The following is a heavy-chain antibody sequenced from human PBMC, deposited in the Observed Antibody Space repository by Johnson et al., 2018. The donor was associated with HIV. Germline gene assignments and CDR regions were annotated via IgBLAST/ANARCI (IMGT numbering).Heavy chain of an antibody. Sequence: QLVESGGGVVQPGRSLRLSCAASGFTFSSYAMHWVRQAPGKGLKWVAVISYDGSNKYYADSVKGRFTISRDNSKNTLYLQMNSLRAEDTAVYYCARDNSRSWFDYDAFDIWGQGTMVTVSS. CDR1: GFTFSSYA. CDR3: ARDNSRSWFDYDAFDI. V-gene: IGHV3-30*04. J-gene: IGHJ3*02. D-gene: IGHD6-13*01. CDR2: ISYDGSNK.